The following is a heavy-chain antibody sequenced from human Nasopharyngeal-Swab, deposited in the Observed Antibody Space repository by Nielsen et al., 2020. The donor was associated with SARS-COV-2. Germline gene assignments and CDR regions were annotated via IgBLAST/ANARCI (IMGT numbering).Heavy chain of an antibody. D-gene: IGHD2-15*01. CDR2: IDPSDSYT. CDR3: ARRAYCSGGSCYSPYYYYMDV. V-gene: IGHV5-10-1*01. Sequence: GGSLKISCKGSGYSFTSYWISWVRQMPGKGLERIGRIDPSDSYTNYSPSFQGHVTISADKSISTAYLQWSSLKASDTAMYYCARRAYCSGGSCYSPYYYYMDVWGKGTTVTVSS. J-gene: IGHJ6*03. CDR1: GYSFTSYW.